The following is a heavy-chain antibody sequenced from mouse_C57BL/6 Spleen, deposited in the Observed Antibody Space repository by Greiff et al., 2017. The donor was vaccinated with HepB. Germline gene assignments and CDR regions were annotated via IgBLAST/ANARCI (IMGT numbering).Heavy chain of an antibody. V-gene: IGHV1-53*01. J-gene: IGHJ1*03. CDR1: GYTFTSYW. D-gene: IGHD2-4*01. Sequence: QVQLQQPGPELVKPGASVKLSCKASGYTFTSYWMHWVKQRPGQGLEWIGNINPSNGGTNYNEKFKSKATLTVDKSSSTAYMQLSSLTSEDSAVYYCARGGNYDYLWYFDVWGTGTTVTVSS. CDR3: ARGGNYDYLWYFDV. CDR2: INPSNGGT.